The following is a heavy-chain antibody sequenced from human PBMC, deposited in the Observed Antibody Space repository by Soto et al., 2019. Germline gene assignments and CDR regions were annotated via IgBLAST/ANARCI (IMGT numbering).Heavy chain of an antibody. D-gene: IGHD2-2*02. CDR1: GASISVHSYY. CDR2: SYYSGTT. CDR3: TRLYHWTANYFEP. Sequence: PSGNLSLTCTVSGASISVHSYYWTWIRQPPGKGLEWIGSSYYSGTTYFNPSLKSRATISVDTSKNQLSLRLTSVTAADTAIYYCTRLYHWTANYFEPWGPGALVTGSS. J-gene: IGHJ5*02. V-gene: IGHV4-39*01.